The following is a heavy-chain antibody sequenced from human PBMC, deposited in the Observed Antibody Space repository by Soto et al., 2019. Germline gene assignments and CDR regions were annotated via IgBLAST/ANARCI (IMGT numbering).Heavy chain of an antibody. D-gene: IGHD3-10*01. CDR2: INGSGDI. CDR1: GGSFSGYQ. CDR3: ARGLILWFGELSRRGGYYYYMDV. J-gene: IGHJ6*03. Sequence: QVQLQQWGAGLLKPSETLSLTCAVYGGSFSGYQWSWIRQTPGKGLEWIGGINGSGDINYNPSLKVRVTILVDSPKKQISLRLSSVTAADTAVYYCARGLILWFGELSRRGGYYYYMDVWGKGTTVTVSS. V-gene: IGHV4-34*01.